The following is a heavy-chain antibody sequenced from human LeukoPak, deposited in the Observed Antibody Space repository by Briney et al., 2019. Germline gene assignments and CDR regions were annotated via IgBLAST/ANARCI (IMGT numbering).Heavy chain of an antibody. D-gene: IGHD5-12*01. Sequence: GGSLRLSCVASGFTLSSYWVTWVRQAPGRGLEWVANIRQDGSDKYYMDSVKGRFTISRDNAKNSLYLQMNSLRAEDTAIYYCTRVGYIDEGIDYWGQGTLVTVSS. J-gene: IGHJ4*02. V-gene: IGHV3-7*04. CDR1: GFTLSSYW. CDR3: TRVGYIDEGIDY. CDR2: IRQDGSDK.